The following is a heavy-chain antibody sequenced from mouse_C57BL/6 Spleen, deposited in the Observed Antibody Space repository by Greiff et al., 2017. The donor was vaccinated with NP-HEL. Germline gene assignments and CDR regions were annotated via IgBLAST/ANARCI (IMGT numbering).Heavy chain of an antibody. J-gene: IGHJ3*01. V-gene: IGHV14-4*01. CDR2: IDPENGDT. Sequence: VQLQQSGAELVRPGASVKLSCTASGFNITDDYMHWVKQRPEQGLEWIGWIDPENGDTEYASKFQGKATITADTSSNTAYLQLSSLTSEDTAVYYCTTGYYSKGTWFAYWGQGTLVTVSA. CDR3: TTGYYSKGTWFAY. D-gene: IGHD2-5*01. CDR1: GFNITDDY.